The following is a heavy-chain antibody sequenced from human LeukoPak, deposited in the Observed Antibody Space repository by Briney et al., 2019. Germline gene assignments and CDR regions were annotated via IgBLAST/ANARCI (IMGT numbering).Heavy chain of an antibody. V-gene: IGHV4-39*01. CDR3: ARSYYYDYRQIDY. Sequence: PSETLSLTCTVSGDSISTSSYYWGWIRQPPGKGLEWLGSIYYSGSTYYNPSPKSRVTISVDTSQNQFSLNPYSVTAADTAVFYCARSYYYDYRQIDYWGQGTLVTVSS. J-gene: IGHJ4*02. CDR1: GDSISTSSYY. D-gene: IGHD3-22*01. CDR2: IYYSGST.